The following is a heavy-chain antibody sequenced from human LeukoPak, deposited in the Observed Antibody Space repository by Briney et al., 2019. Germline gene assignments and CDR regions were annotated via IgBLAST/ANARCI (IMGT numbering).Heavy chain of an antibody. CDR1: GGTFSSNA. D-gene: IGHD6-13*01. J-gene: IGHJ4*02. V-gene: IGHV1-69*05. Sequence: SVKVSCKASGGTFSSNAISWVRQAPGQGLEWMGGIIPIFGTTNYAQKFQGRVTITTDESTSTAYMELSSLRSEDTAVYYCARSGEQQTFYYFDYWGQGTLVTVSS. CDR3: ARSGEQQTFYYFDY. CDR2: IIPIFGTT.